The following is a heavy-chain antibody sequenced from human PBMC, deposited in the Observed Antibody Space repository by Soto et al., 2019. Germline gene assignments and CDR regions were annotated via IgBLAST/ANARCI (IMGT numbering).Heavy chain of an antibody. D-gene: IGHD4-17*01. V-gene: IGHV3-23*01. J-gene: IGHJ4*02. Sequence: PGGSLRLSCAASGFDFSGYAMSWVRQAPGKGLQWVSVITGGGTSIYYAASVKGRFSIARDKSSNTLVLHMSSLRAEDTAVYYCAVYGYGVSAAAYWGQGTLVTVSS. CDR2: ITGGGTSI. CDR1: GFDFSGYA. CDR3: AVYGYGVSAAAY.